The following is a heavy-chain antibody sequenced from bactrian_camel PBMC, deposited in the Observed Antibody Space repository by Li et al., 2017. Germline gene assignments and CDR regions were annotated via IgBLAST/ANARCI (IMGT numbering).Heavy chain of an antibody. CDR3: AAAPACMGWVPGVFNS. V-gene: IGHV3S54*01. Sequence: HVQLVESGGGSVQAGQSLTLSCTASGKVYTVAWFRQSPGKEREGVAKISAGGGNTFYDDSLEGRFTISQDNAKKTVDLTMNNLKSEDTAKYYCAAAPACMGWVPGVFNSWGQGTQVTVS. J-gene: IGHJ6*01. CDR1: GKVYT. CDR2: ISAGGGNT. D-gene: IGHD3*01.